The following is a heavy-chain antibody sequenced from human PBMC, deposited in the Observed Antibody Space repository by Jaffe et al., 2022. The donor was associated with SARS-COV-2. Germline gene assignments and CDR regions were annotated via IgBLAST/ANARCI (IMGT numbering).Heavy chain of an antibody. CDR2: IYSGGST. CDR1: GFTVSSNY. J-gene: IGHJ4*02. CDR3: ARDSAGYCSGGSCRNHFDY. Sequence: EVQLVESGGGLVQPGGSLRLSCAASGFTVSSNYMSWVRQAPGKGLEWVSVIYSGGSTYYADSVKGRFTISRDNSKNTLYLQMNSLRAEDTAVYYCARDSAGYCSGGSCRNHFDYWGQGTLVTVSS. V-gene: IGHV3-66*02. D-gene: IGHD2-15*01.